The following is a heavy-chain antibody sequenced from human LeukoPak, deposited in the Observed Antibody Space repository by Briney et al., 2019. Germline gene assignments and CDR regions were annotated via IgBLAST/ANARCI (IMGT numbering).Heavy chain of an antibody. CDR2: IWYDGSNK. Sequence: GRSLRLSCAASGFTFGSYGMHWVRQAPGKGLEWVAVIWYDGSNKYYADSVKGRFTISRDNSKNTLYLQMNSLRAEDTAVYYCARERSGYFDYWGQGTLVTVSS. CDR3: ARERSGYFDY. V-gene: IGHV3-33*01. CDR1: GFTFGSYG. D-gene: IGHD3-10*01. J-gene: IGHJ4*02.